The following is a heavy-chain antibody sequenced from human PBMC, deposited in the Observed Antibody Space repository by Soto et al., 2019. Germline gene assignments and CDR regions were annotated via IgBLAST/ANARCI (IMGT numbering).Heavy chain of an antibody. J-gene: IGHJ3*02. CDR2: FDPEDGET. V-gene: IGHV1-24*01. CDR1: GYTLTELS. Sequence: QVQLVQSGAEVKKPGASVKVSCKVSGYTLTELSMHWVRQAPGKGLEWMGGFDPEDGETIYAQKFQGRVTXTXXTSTDTAYMELSSLRSEDTAVYYCAHLTTTGAFDIWGQGTMVTVSS. D-gene: IGHD1-1*01. CDR3: AHLTTTGAFDI.